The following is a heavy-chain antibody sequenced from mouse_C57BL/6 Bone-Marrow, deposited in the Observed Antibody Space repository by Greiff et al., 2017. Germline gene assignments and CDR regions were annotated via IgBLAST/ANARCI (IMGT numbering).Heavy chain of an antibody. CDR2: INPSTGYT. CDR3: ARAGNYRYDEYYFDY. J-gene: IGHJ2*01. Sequence: VQLQQSGAELAKPGASVKMSCKASGYTFTSYWMHWVKQRPGQGLEWIGYINPSTGYTEYNQKFKDKATLTADKSSSTAYMQLGSLTSEDSAVYYCARAGNYRYDEYYFDYWGQGTTLTVSS. D-gene: IGHD2-14*01. V-gene: IGHV1-7*01. CDR1: GYTFTSYW.